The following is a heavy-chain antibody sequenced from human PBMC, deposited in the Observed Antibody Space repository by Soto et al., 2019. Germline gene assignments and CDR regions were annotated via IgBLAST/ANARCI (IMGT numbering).Heavy chain of an antibody. CDR1: GFTFRYYT. CDR3: ADPVPAATHYDYYDMDV. CDR2: ISSSGDII. Sequence: EVQLLESGGGLVQPGGSLRLSCAASGFTFRYYTMSWVRQAPGKGLEWVSAISSSGDIIYYADSVKGRFTISRDNSKXXXXXXXXXLXXXXXXXXXCADPVPAATHYDYYDMDVWGQGTTVTVSS. J-gene: IGHJ6*02. V-gene: IGHV3-23*01. D-gene: IGHD2-2*01.